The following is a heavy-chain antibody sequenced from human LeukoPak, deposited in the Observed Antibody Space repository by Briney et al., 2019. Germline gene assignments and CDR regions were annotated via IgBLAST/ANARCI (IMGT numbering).Heavy chain of an antibody. J-gene: IGHJ4*02. CDR3: AALHDYSNYADY. CDR1: GGSISGYY. D-gene: IGHD4-4*01. CDR2: IYYSGST. Sequence: SETLSLTCTVSGGSISGYYWSWIRQPPGKGLEWIGYIYYSGSTNYNPSLKSRVTISVDTSKNQFSLKLSSVTAADTAVYYCAALHDYSNYADYWGQGTLVTVSS. V-gene: IGHV4-59*01.